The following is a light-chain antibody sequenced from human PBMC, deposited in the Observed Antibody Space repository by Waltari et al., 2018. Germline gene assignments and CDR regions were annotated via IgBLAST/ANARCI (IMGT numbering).Light chain of an antibody. J-gene: IGKJ4*01. CDR2: GAS. Sequence: IVLTQSPDTLSLSPGQRATLPCRASQTINNNFLVWYQQKPGQAPRLLIHGASSRATDFPDRFSGSGSGTDFTLTISRLEPEDVAVYYCQQYDGSILTFGGGTKVEI. CDR1: QTINNNF. V-gene: IGKV3-20*01. CDR3: QQYDGSILT.